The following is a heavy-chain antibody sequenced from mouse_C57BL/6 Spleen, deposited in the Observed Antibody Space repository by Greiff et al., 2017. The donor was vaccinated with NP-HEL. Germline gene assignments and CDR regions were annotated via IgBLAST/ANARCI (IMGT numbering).Heavy chain of an antibody. CDR1: GYTFTDYY. J-gene: IGHJ3*01. V-gene: IGHV1-26*01. D-gene: IGHD1-1*01. Sequence: VQLQQSGPELVKPGASVKISCKASGYTFTDYYMNWVKQSHGKSLEWIGDINPNNGGTSYNQKFKGKATLTVDKSSSTAYMELRSLTSEDSAVYYCARDGSSYVAWFAYWGQGTLVTVSA. CDR3: ARDGSSYVAWFAY. CDR2: INPNNGGT.